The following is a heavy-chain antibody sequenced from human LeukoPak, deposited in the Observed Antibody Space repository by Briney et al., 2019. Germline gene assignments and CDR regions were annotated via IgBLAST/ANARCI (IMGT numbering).Heavy chain of an antibody. V-gene: IGHV3-23*01. J-gene: IGHJ5*02. D-gene: IGHD2-21*02. CDR3: AKDMQYVVVTAQNWFDP. CDR2: ISGSGGST. CDR1: GFTFSSYA. Sequence: GGSLRLSCAASGFTFSSYAMSWVRLAPGKGLEWVSVISGSGGSTYYADSVKGRFTISRDNSKNTLYLQMNGLRAEDAAVYYCAKDMQYVVVTAQNWFDPWGQGTLVTVSS.